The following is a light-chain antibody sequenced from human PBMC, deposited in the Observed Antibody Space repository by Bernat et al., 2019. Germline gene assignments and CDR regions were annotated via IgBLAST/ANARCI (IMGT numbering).Light chain of an antibody. Sequence: DIQLTQSPSFLSASVGDIVTITCRASQGIGTYLAWYHQKPGKAPHLLIYGASTLQSGVPSRFSGNGSGTQFNLTISSLQPEDSATYYCQQLDNFPLTFGQGTRLEIK. CDR2: GAS. V-gene: IGKV1-9*01. CDR3: QQLDNFPLT. J-gene: IGKJ5*01. CDR1: QGIGTY.